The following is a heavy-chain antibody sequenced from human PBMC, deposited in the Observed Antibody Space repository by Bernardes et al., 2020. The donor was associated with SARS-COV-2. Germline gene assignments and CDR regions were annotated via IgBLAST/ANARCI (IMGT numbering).Heavy chain of an antibody. D-gene: IGHD2-8*01. CDR3: ARDLGSDTVLMPAALPGDC. Sequence: SGTTLLKPTQTLTLTCTFSGFSLSTTGVAVGWIRQPPGKALEWLAFVYWDDNKRSRPSLRSRLTISRDNAKNSLYLQMDSLRAEDTAVYYCARDLGSDTVLMPAALPGDCWGQGTRVTVSS. V-gene: IGHV2-5*02. J-gene: IGHJ4*02. CDR1: GFSLSTTGVA. CDR2: VYWDDNK.